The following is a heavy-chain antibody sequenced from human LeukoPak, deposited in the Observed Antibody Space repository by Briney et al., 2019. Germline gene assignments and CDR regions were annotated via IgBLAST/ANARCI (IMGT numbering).Heavy chain of an antibody. CDR1: GYTFTGYY. D-gene: IGHD3-22*01. J-gene: IGHJ4*02. CDR2: INPNSGGT. Sequence: ASVKVSCKASGYTFTGYYMHWVRQAPGQGLEWMGWINPNSGGTNYAQKFQGRVTMTRDTSISTAYMELRSLRSDDTAVYYCASGGGYYQGPQDYWGQGTLVTVSS. V-gene: IGHV1-2*02. CDR3: ASGGGYYQGPQDY.